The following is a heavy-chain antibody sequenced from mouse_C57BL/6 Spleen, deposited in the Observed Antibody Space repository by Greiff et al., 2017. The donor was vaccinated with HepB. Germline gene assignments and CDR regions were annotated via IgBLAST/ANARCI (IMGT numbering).Heavy chain of an antibody. CDR1: GFSFNTYA. Sequence: DVQLVESGGGLVQPKGSLKLSCAASGFSFNTYAMNWVRQAPGKGLEWVARIRSKSNNYATYYADSVKDRFTISRDDSESMLYLQMNNLKTEDTAMYYCVRDGYYEYYAMDYWGQGTSVTVSS. J-gene: IGHJ4*01. CDR3: VRDGYYEYYAMDY. D-gene: IGHD2-3*01. V-gene: IGHV10-1*01. CDR2: IRSKSNNYAT.